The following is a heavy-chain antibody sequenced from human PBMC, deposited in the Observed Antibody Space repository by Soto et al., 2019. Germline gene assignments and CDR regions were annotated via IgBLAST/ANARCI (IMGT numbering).Heavy chain of an antibody. CDR3: ARPKSYGYPMGGMDV. CDR1: GFTFSSYG. V-gene: IGHV3-30*03. Sequence: GGSLRLSCAASGFTFSSYGMHWVRQAPGKGLEWVAVISYDGSNKYYADSVKGRFTISRDNSKNTLYLQMNSLRAEDTAVYYCARPKSYGYPMGGMDVWGQGTTVTVSS. CDR2: ISYDGSNK. J-gene: IGHJ6*02. D-gene: IGHD5-18*01.